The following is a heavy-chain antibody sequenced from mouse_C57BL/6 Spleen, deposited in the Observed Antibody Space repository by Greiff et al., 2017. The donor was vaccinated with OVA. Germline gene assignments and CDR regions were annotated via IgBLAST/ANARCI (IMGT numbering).Heavy chain of an antibody. D-gene: IGHD1-1*01. CDR1: GYTFTGYW. Sequence: QVQLQQSGAELMKPGASVKLSCKATGYTFTGYWLEWVKQRPGHGLEWIGEILPGSGSTNYNEKFKGKATFTADTSSHTAYMQLSSLTTEESAIDYCAYDYGSSHWCVDVWGTGTTVTVSS. CDR3: AYDYGSSHWCVDV. V-gene: IGHV1-9*01. CDR2: ILPGSGST. J-gene: IGHJ1*03.